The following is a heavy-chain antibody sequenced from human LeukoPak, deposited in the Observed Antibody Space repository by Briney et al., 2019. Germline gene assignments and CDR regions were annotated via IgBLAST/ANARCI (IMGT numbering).Heavy chain of an antibody. D-gene: IGHD2-2*01. CDR2: ISSSSSTI. J-gene: IGHJ4*02. CDR1: GFTFSSYS. CDR3: ARVPIVVVPAAVNDY. Sequence: PGGSLRLSCAASGFTFSSYSMNWVRQAPGKGLEWVSYISSSSSTIYYADSVKGRFTISRDNAKNSLYLQMNSLRAEDTAVYYCARVPIVVVPAAVNDYWGQGTLVTVSS. V-gene: IGHV3-48*01.